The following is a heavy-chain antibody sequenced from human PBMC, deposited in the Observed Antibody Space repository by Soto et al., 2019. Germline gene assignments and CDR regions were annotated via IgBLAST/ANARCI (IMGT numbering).Heavy chain of an antibody. CDR3: AREDGIVGATSAFDY. D-gene: IGHD1-26*01. CDR2: INGRGNYI. V-gene: IGHV3-21*01. J-gene: IGHJ4*02. Sequence: APGKGLEWVSSINGRGNYIYYTDAVTGRFTISRDNAKTSLYLQMNSLRAEDTAVYYCAREDGIVGATSAFDYWGQGTLVTVSS.